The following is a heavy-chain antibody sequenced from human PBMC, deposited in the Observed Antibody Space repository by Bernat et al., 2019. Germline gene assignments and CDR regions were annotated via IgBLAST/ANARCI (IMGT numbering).Heavy chain of an antibody. CDR2: INSDGSST. CDR1: DFPFSSYW. V-gene: IGHV3-74*01. Sequence: LHLVSPGGALVRLGGSRRPPFAPSDFPFSSYWIPCVRQPPRRGLVWVSRINSDGSSTSYADSVKGRFTISRDNAKNTLYLQMNSLRAEDTAVYYCARDGPATYGDDAFDIWGQGTMVTVSS. D-gene: IGHD4-17*01. CDR3: ARDGPATYGDDAFDI. J-gene: IGHJ3*02.